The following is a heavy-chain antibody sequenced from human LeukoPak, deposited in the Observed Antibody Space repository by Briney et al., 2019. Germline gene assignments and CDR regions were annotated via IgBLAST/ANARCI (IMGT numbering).Heavy chain of an antibody. D-gene: IGHD2-21*01. J-gene: IGHJ6*02. V-gene: IGHV3-30-3*02. CDR1: GFTFSSYA. CDR2: ISYDGSNT. CDR3: AKYSSYYYYGMDV. Sequence: GRSLRLSCAASGFTFSSYAMHWVRQAPGKGLEGVAVISYDGSNTYSADSVKGRFTISRDNSKNTLFLQMNSLRAEDTAVYYCAKYSSYYYYGMDVWGQGTTVIVSS.